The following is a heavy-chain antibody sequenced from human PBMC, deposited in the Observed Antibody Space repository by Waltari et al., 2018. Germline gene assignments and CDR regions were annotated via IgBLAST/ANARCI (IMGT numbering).Heavy chain of an antibody. J-gene: IGHJ4*02. V-gene: IGHV3-48*04. D-gene: IGHD3-22*01. Sequence: EVQLVESGGGLVQPGGSLRLSCAASGFTFSSYSLNWVRQAPGKGLEWVSYISSSSSTIYYADSVKGRFTISRDNAKNSLYLQMNSLRAEDTAVYYCARDLAPYDSSGYYDYWGQGTLVTVSS. CDR1: GFTFSSYS. CDR3: ARDLAPYDSSGYYDY. CDR2: ISSSSSTI.